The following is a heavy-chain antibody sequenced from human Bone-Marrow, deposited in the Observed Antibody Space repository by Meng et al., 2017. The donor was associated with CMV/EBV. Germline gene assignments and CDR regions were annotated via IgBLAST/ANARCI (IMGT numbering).Heavy chain of an antibody. CDR2: ISSSGSTI. CDR3: ASPWEPTDYAFDI. CDR1: GFTFSDYY. D-gene: IGHD1-26*01. J-gene: IGHJ3*02. V-gene: IGHV3-11*04. Sequence: GESLKISCAASGFTFSDYYMSWIRQAPGKRLEWVSYISSSGSTIYYADSVKGRFTISRDNAKNSLYLQMNSLRAEDTAVYYCASPWEPTDYAFDIWGQGTMVTVSS.